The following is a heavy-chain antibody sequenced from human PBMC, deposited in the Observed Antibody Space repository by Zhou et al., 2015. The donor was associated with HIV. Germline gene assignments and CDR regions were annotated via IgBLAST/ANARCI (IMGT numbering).Heavy chain of an antibody. J-gene: IGHJ6*02. CDR3: ARDKGSGKVGNYYYGMDV. V-gene: IGHV1-69*12. CDR2: IIPIFGTA. CDR1: GGTFSSYA. Sequence: QVQLVQSGAEVKKPGSSVKVSCKASGGTFSSYAISWVRQAPGQGLEWMGGIIPIFGTANYAQKFQGRVTITADESTSTAYMELSSLRSEDTAVYYCARDKGSGKVGNYYYGMDVWGQGTTVTVSS. D-gene: IGHD3-10*01.